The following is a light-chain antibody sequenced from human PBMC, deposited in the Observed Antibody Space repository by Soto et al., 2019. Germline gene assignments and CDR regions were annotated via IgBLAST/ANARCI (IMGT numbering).Light chain of an antibody. Sequence: DIHMTQSPASLSASVGDRVTITCRASQGTSSWLAWYQKKPGKAPNLLIYAASSLQSGVPSRFSGSESGTDFTLTISSLQPEDCAIYFCQQANSFPITFGQGTRLEIK. CDR2: AAS. CDR3: QQANSFPIT. J-gene: IGKJ5*01. V-gene: IGKV1-12*01. CDR1: QGTSSW.